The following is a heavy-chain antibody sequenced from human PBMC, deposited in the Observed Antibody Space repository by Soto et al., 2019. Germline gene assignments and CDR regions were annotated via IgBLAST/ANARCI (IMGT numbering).Heavy chain of an antibody. V-gene: IGHV1-2*04. J-gene: IGHJ4*02. CDR1: GYVFTDYY. Sequence: RASVKVSCKASGYVFTDYYIHWVRQAPGQGLEWMGWINPKSGGANYAQKFQGWVTLTSDTSMRAAYMDLHRLRSNDTAVYFCARDRGYSSSPNFDYWGQGTLVTVSS. CDR2: INPKSGGA. D-gene: IGHD6-13*01. CDR3: ARDRGYSSSPNFDY.